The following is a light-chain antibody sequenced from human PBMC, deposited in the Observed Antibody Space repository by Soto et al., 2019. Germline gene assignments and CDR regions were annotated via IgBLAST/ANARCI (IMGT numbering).Light chain of an antibody. Sequence: QSVLTQPASVSGSPGQSITISCTGTSSDVGEYNSVSWYQQHPGKPPKLIIYDVANRPSGVSNRFSGSKSGSTASLIISRLQTEDEADYYCVSYTSSTTYVFGTGTKVTVL. J-gene: IGLJ1*01. CDR1: SSDVGEYNS. V-gene: IGLV2-14*03. CDR3: VSYTSSTTYV. CDR2: DVA.